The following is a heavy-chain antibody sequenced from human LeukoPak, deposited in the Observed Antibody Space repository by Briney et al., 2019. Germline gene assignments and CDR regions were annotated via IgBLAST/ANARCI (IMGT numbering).Heavy chain of an antibody. V-gene: IGHV3-7*01. Sequence: PGGSLRLSCVGSGFTFSTYWMTWVRQAPGKGLEWVANIKPDGSDKYFVDSVKGRFTISRDNAKNSLYLQMNSLRAEDTAVYYCARDRYCYYYYMDVWGKGTTVTVSS. CDR1: GFTFSTYW. CDR2: IKPDGSDK. CDR3: ARDRYCYYYYMDV. J-gene: IGHJ6*03.